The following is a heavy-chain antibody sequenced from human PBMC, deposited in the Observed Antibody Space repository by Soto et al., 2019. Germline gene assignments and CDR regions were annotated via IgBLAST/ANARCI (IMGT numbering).Heavy chain of an antibody. Sequence: SETLSLTCAVYGGSFSGYYWSWIRQPPGKGLEWIGEINQSGSTNYNPSLKSRVTISVDTSKNQFSLKMSSVTAADTAVYYWARTGYSSGWYKAAFDIWGQGTMVTVSS. CDR3: ARTGYSSGWYKAAFDI. J-gene: IGHJ3*02. CDR1: GGSFSGYY. CDR2: INQSGST. V-gene: IGHV4-34*01. D-gene: IGHD6-19*01.